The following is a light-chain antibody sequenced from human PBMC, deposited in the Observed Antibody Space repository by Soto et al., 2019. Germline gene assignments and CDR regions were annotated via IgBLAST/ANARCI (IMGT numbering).Light chain of an antibody. Sequence: QSALTQPRSVSESPGQSVTISCTGTRSDVGGYNYVSWYQQHPSKAPKVMIYDVSERPSGVPDRFSGSKSGNTASLTISGLQAEDEADYYCCSYAGSARYVLGTGTKVTVL. CDR2: DVS. CDR3: CSYAGSARYV. J-gene: IGLJ1*01. V-gene: IGLV2-11*01. CDR1: RSDVGGYNY.